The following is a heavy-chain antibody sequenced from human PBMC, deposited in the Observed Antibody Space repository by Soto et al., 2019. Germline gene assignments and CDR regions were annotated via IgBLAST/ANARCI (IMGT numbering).Heavy chain of an antibody. CDR3: AGSQGSRTSLEIYYYYYYGMDV. J-gene: IGHJ6*02. CDR2: IIPISGTA. Sequence: QVQLVQSGAEVKKPGSSVKVSCKASGGTFSSYAISWVRQAPGQGLEWMGGIIPISGTANYAQKFQRTVTITADESTSTAYMELSSLRSEDTAVYYCAGSQGSRTSLEIYYYYYYGMDVWGQGTTVTVSS. D-gene: IGHD2-2*01. V-gene: IGHV1-69*01. CDR1: GGTFSSYA.